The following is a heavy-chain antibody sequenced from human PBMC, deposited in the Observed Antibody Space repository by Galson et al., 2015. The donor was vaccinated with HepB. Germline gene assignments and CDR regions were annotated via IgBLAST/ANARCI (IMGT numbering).Heavy chain of an antibody. CDR3: AKADGTFVVTRPLDY. CDR2: ISYDGSNK. CDR1: GFTFSRYG. V-gene: IGHV3-30*18. Sequence: SLRLSCAASGFTFSRYGMHWVRQAPGKGLEWVAVISYDGSNKYYADSVKGRFTISRDNSKNTLYLQMNSLRAEDTAVYYCAKADGTFVVTRPLDYWGQGTLVTVSS. J-gene: IGHJ4*02. D-gene: IGHD2-15*01.